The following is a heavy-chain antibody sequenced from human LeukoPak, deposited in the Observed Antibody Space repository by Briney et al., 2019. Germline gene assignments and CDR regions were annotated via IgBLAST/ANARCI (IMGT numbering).Heavy chain of an antibody. CDR3: ATYYYDSSDYSTDY. CDR2: INPNSGGT. Sequence: ASVRVSCKASGYTFTGYYMHWVRQAPGQGLEWMGRINPNSGGTNYAQKFQGRVTMTRDTSISTAYMELSRLRSDDTAVYYCATYYYDSSDYSTDYWGQGTLVTVSS. J-gene: IGHJ4*02. V-gene: IGHV1-2*06. D-gene: IGHD3-22*01. CDR1: GYTFTGYY.